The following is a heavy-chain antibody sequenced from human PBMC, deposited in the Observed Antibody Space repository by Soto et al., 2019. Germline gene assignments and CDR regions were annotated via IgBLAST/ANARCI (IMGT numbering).Heavy chain of an antibody. J-gene: IGHJ4*02. CDR2: INAGNGNT. Sequence: QVQVVQSGAEVKKPGASVKVSCKASEYTFTSYVIHWVRQAPGQSLEWMGWINAGNGNTKYSQKFQGRVTITRDTSACTAYMELSSLRSEDTAVYYCARELQGLYYFDYWGQGTLVTVSS. CDR1: EYTFTSYV. D-gene: IGHD4-4*01. CDR3: ARELQGLYYFDY. V-gene: IGHV1-3*01.